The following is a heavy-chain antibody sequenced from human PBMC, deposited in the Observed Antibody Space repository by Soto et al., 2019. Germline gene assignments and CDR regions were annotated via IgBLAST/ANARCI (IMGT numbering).Heavy chain of an antibody. CDR3: ATSQKGYYWNCFDH. CDR1: GGLIGHYY. V-gene: IGHV4-59*04. J-gene: IGHJ4*02. D-gene: IGHD2-15*01. Sequence: CLTFSVSGGLIGHYYWSWIRQPPGKGLEWIGYVYYSGSTSYNPSLDSRVSVSVDTSKSQFSLKLTAVTAADTAVYYCATSQKGYYWNCFDHWGQGALVTVSS. CDR2: VYYSGST.